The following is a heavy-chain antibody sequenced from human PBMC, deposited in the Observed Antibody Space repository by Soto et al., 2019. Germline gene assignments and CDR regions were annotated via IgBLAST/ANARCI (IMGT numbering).Heavy chain of an antibody. CDR3: ARTSLDSSSWYFDY. CDR2: TYYRYKWYN. J-gene: IGHJ4*02. Sequence: SQTLSLTCAISGDSVSSNSAAWNWIRQSPSRGLEWLGRTYYRYKWYNDYAVSVKSPITINPDTSKNQFSLQLNSVTPEDTAVYYCARTSLDSSSWYFDYWGQGTLVTVSS. V-gene: IGHV6-1*01. D-gene: IGHD6-13*01. CDR1: GDSVSSNSAA.